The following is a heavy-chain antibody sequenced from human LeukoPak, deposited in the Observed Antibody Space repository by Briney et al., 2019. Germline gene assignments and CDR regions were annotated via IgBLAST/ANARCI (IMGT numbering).Heavy chain of an antibody. D-gene: IGHD5-24*01. Sequence: PGRSLRPSCAASGFTFSSYGMHWVRLAPGKGLEWVANIKEDGTETYYVDSVKGRFTISRDNAKNSLYLQMNSLRVEDTAVYYCAKEGRSLQTYWGQGTLVTVSS. J-gene: IGHJ4*02. CDR3: AKEGRSLQTY. CDR2: IKEDGTET. CDR1: GFTFSSYG. V-gene: IGHV3-7*03.